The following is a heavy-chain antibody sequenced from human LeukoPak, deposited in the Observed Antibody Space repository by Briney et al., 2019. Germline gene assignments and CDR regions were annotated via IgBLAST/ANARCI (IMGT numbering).Heavy chain of an antibody. CDR3: ARVGKEGYGDYGSYYYMDV. Sequence: SETLSLTCTVSGGSISSYYWSWIRQPPGRGLEWIGYIYYSGSTNYNPSLKSRVTISVDTSKNQFSLKLSSVTAADTAVYYCARVGKEGYGDYGSYYYMDVWGKGTTVTISS. D-gene: IGHD4-17*01. CDR1: GGSISSYY. J-gene: IGHJ6*03. V-gene: IGHV4-59*01. CDR2: IYYSGST.